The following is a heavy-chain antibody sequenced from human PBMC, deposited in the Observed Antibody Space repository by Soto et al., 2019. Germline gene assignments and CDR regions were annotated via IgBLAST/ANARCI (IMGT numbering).Heavy chain of an antibody. CDR3: STRSYAPTRYYRFDP. CDR1: VGSFSGHS. J-gene: IGHJ5*01. Sequence: SETLSLTCAVYVGSFSGHSWTWFRQSPGKRLEWIGDVHHSGGVKYSPSLKSRVTISLDTSNNQFSLTLGAVTPSDTAMYYCSTRSYAPTRYYRFDPSGQGTLVTVSS. V-gene: IGHV4-34*01. CDR2: VHHSGGV. D-gene: IGHD3-10*01.